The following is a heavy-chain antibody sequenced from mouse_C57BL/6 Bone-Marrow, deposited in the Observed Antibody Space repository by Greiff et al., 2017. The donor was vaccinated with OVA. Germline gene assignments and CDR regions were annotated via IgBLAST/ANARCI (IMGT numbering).Heavy chain of an antibody. J-gene: IGHJ3*01. CDR2: INSNNGGT. CDR3: ARCGYYDYAGGAWFCY. V-gene: IGHV1-18*01. D-gene: IGHD2-4*01. Sequence: VQLQQSGPELAKPGASVKIPCKASGYKFTDYNMDWVKQSHGKSLEWIGDINSNNGGTIYNQKFKGKATLTVDKSSSTAYMKLRSLTSEDTAVYYCARCGYYDYAGGAWFCYWGQGTLVTVSA. CDR1: GYKFTDYN.